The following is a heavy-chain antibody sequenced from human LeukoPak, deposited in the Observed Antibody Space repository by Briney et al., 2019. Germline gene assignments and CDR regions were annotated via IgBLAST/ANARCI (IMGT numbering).Heavy chain of an antibody. D-gene: IGHD3-3*01. V-gene: IGHV1-46*01. CDR3: ARDPTYYDFWSGPRAGWFDP. CDR2: INPSGGST. Sequence: ASVTVSCTASGYTFSSYFMHWVRQAPGQGLEWMGIINPSGGSTSYAQKFQGRVTMTRDTSTSTVYMELSSLRSEDTAVYYCARDPTYYDFWSGPRAGWFDPWGQGTLVTVSS. J-gene: IGHJ5*02. CDR1: GYTFSSYF.